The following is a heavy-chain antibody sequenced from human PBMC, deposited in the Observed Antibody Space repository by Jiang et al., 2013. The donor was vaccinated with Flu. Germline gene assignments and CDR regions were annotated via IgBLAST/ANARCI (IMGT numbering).Heavy chain of an antibody. CDR2: STLTRGGT. D-gene: IGHD6-13*01. CDR3: ARDAGYSSSWYYFDY. V-gene: IGHV1-2*04. J-gene: IGHJ4*02. Sequence: VRTGPSDKGLSGWDGSTLTRGGTNYAQKFQGWVTMTRDTSISTAYMELSRLRSDDTAVYYCARDAGYSSSWYYFDYWGQGTLVTVSS.